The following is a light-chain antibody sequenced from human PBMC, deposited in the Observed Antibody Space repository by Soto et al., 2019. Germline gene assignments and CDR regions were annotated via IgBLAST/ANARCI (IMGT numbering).Light chain of an antibody. J-gene: IGKJ2*01. V-gene: IGKV3-20*01. CDR3: QQYGSSPPYT. CDR1: QRVTSDY. Sequence: EIVLTQSPGTLSLSPGERATLSCRASQRVTSDYLAWYQQKPGQAPRLLIYGASSRATGIPDRFSGSGSGTDFTLTISRLESEDFAVYYCQQYGSSPPYTFGQGTKLEIK. CDR2: GAS.